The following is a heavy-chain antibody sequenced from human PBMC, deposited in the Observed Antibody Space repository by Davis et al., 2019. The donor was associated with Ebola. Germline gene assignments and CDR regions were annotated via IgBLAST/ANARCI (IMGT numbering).Heavy chain of an antibody. CDR3: AKEVIAGDYGVYYGLDV. J-gene: IGHJ6*02. CDR2: LSGSGASA. CDR1: GFTFSNSA. V-gene: IGHV3-23*01. D-gene: IGHD4-17*01. Sequence: GESLKISCAASGFTFSNSAMSWVRQAPGKGLEWVSGLSGSGASAYYADSVKGRFTISRDNSKNTLYLQMNSLRAEDTAVYYCAKEVIAGDYGVYYGLDVWGQGTTVTVSS.